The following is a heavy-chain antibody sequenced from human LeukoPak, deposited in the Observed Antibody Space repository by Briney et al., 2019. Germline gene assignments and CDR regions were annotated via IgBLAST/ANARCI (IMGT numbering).Heavy chain of an antibody. V-gene: IGHV3-21*01. D-gene: IGHD2-21*02. CDR1: GFTFSSYF. J-gene: IGHJ4*02. Sequence: GGSLRLSCAASGFTFSSYFMNWVRQAPGKGLEWVSSISSTSSYIYYADSVKGRFTISRDNAKNSLYLQMTSLRAEDTAAYYCARGLCGGDCYSDWGQGTLVTVSS. CDR3: ARGLCGGDCYSD. CDR2: ISSTSSYI.